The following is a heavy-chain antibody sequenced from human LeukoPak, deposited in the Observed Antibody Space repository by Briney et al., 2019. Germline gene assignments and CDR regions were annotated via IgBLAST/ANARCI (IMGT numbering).Heavy chain of an antibody. CDR3: ARDVRPDY. Sequence: GGSLRLSCAASGFTFSSYRISWVRRAPGEGLEWVANIKQDGTEKYYMDSVKGRFSISRDNAKNSLYLQMNALRAEDTAVYYCARDVRPDYWGQGTLVTVSS. CDR1: GFTFSSYR. D-gene: IGHD6-6*01. V-gene: IGHV3-7*04. J-gene: IGHJ4*02. CDR2: IKQDGTEK.